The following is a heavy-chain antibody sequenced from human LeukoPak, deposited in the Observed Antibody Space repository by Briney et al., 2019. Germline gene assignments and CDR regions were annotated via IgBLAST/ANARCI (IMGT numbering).Heavy chain of an antibody. V-gene: IGHV4-4*02. CDR1: GGSISSSNW. J-gene: IGHJ6*03. Sequence: PSGTLSLTCAVSGGSISSSNWWSWVRQPPGKGLEWIGEIYHSGSTNYNPSLKSRVTISVDRSKNQFSLKLSSVTAADTAVYYYARGGRFGELYYYYYYMDVWGKGTTVTVSS. CDR3: ARGGRFGELYYYYYYMDV. D-gene: IGHD3-10*01. CDR2: IYHSGST.